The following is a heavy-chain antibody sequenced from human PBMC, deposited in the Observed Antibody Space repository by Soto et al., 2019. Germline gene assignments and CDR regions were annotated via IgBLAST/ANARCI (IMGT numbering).Heavy chain of an antibody. CDR1: GYTFTSYA. V-gene: IGHV1-3*01. J-gene: IGHJ4*02. CDR3: ARGRHSSGWYLGY. D-gene: IGHD6-19*01. Sequence: QVQLVQSGAEVKKPGASVKVSCKASGYTFTSYAMHWERQAPGQRLEWMGWINAGNGNTKYSQKFQGRVTITRDTSASTAYMELSSLRSEDTAVYYCARGRHSSGWYLGYWGQGTLVTVSS. CDR2: INAGNGNT.